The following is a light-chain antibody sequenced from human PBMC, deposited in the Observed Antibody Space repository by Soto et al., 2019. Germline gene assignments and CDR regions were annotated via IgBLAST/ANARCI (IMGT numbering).Light chain of an antibody. V-gene: IGLV1-40*01. J-gene: IGLJ1*01. Sequence: QSALTQPPSVSGAPGQRVTISCTGSSSNIGAGYDVHWYQQLPGTAPKVLIYGNTNRPSGVPDRFSGSKSGTSASLAITGLQAEDEADYYCQSYDNSLSGHVFGTGTKVTVL. CDR3: QSYDNSLSGHV. CDR2: GNT. CDR1: SSNIGAGYD.